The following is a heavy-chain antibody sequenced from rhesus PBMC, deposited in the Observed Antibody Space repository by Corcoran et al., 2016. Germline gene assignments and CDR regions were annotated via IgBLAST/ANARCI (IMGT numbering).Heavy chain of an antibody. CDR3: ATSDGYGLDS. D-gene: IGHD3S6*01. J-gene: IGHJ6*01. Sequence: EVQLVQSGAEVTRPGESLKISCKTSGQSFTRYWISWVRQMSGEGLEWMGAIDPSDSDTRYSPSFQGQVTISADKSISTTYLQWSSLKASDSATYYCATSDGYGLDSWGQGVVVTVSS. V-gene: IGHV5-2*01. CDR1: GQSFTRYW. CDR2: IDPSDSDT.